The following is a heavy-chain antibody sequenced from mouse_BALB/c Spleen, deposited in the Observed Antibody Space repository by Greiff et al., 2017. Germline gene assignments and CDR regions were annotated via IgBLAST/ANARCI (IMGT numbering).Heavy chain of an antibody. CDR1: GYTFTDYN. J-gene: IGHJ1*01. Sequence: EVHLVESGPELVKPGASVKIPCKASGYTFTDYNMDWVKQSHGKSLEWIGDINPNNGGTIYNQKFKGKATLTVDKSSSTAYMELRSLTSEDTAVYYCARYGNYYWYFDVWGAGTTVTVSS. CDR3: ARYGNYYWYFDV. V-gene: IGHV1-18*01. D-gene: IGHD2-10*02. CDR2: INPNNGGT.